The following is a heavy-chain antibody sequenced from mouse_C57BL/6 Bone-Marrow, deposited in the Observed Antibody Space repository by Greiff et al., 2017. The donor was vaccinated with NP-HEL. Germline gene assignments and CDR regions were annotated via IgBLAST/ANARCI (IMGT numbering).Heavy chain of an antibody. V-gene: IGHV1-78*01. Sequence: VKLQESDAELVQPGASVKISCKVSGYTFTDHTIHWMKQRPEQGLEWIGYIYPRDGSTKYNEKFKGKATLTADKSSSTAYMQLNSLTSEDSAVYFCARSFGFITGFAYWGQGTLVTVSA. D-gene: IGHD1-1*01. CDR3: ARSFGFITGFAY. CDR2: IYPRDGST. CDR1: GYTFTDHT. J-gene: IGHJ3*01.